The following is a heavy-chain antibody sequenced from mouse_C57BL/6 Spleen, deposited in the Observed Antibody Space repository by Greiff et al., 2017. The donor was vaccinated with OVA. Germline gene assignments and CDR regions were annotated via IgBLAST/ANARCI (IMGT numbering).Heavy chain of an antibody. CDR2: IDPSDSYT. CDR3: AFIYYGNYFDY. Sequence: LQQPGAELVMPGASVKLSCKASGYTFTSYWMHWVKQRPGQGLEWIGEIDPSDSYTNYNQKFKGKSTLTVDKSSSTAYMQLSSLTSEDSAVYYCAFIYYGNYFDYWGQGTTLTVSS. J-gene: IGHJ2*01. CDR1: GYTFTSYW. V-gene: IGHV1-69*01. D-gene: IGHD2-1*01.